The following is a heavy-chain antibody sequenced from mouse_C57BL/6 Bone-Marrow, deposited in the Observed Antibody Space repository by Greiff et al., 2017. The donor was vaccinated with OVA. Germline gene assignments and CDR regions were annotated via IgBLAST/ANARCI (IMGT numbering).Heavy chain of an antibody. D-gene: IGHD1-1*01. J-gene: IGHJ3*01. CDR2: IYPRDGST. CDR1: GYTFTSYD. CDR3: ARGEHYYGSSPFAY. V-gene: IGHV1-85*01. Sequence: VHLVESGPELVKPGASVKLSCKASGYTFTSYDINWVKQRPGQGLEWIGWIYPRDGSTKYNEKFKGKATLTVDTSSSTAYMELHSLTSEDSAVYFCARGEHYYGSSPFAYWGQGTLVTVSA.